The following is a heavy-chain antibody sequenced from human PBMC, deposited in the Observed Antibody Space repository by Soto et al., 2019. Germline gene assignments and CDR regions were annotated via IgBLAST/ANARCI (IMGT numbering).Heavy chain of an antibody. V-gene: IGHV3-33*01. CDR1: GFTFSSYG. D-gene: IGHD6-13*01. J-gene: IGHJ4*02. Sequence: GGSLRLSCAASGFTFSSYGMHWVRQAPGKGLEWVAVIWYDGSNKYYADSVKGRFTISRDNSKNTLYLQMNSLRAEDTAVYYCASFGRSSSSRHAAPRLDDYWGQGTLVTVPS. CDR2: IWYDGSNK. CDR3: ASFGRSSSSRHAAPRLDDY.